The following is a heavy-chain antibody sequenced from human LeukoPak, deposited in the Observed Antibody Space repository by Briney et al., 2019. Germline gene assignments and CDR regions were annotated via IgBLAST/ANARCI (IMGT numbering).Heavy chain of an antibody. D-gene: IGHD2-2*01. CDR3: ARFSSDCSTASCYLTY. Sequence: PSETQSLTCTVSGGSLSSHFWSWIRQPPGKGLELIGHIYYTGTTYYNPSLNSRVTISLDTSRNHFSLRLTSVTAADTAVYYCARFSSDCSTASCYLTYWGQGTLVTVSS. CDR2: IYYTGTT. CDR1: GGSLSSHF. V-gene: IGHV4-59*11. J-gene: IGHJ4*02.